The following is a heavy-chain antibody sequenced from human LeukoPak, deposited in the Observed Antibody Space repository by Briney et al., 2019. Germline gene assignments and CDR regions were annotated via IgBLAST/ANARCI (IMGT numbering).Heavy chain of an antibody. CDR1: GFKFSSYG. Sequence: GGSLRLSCAAPGFKFSSYGMHWVRQAPGKGLEWVAFIQYDGSNKYCADSVKGRFTISRDNSKNALYLQMNSLRTEDTAVYYCARDGGWYYLDYWGQGTLVTVSS. J-gene: IGHJ4*02. CDR3: ARDGGWYYLDY. V-gene: IGHV3-30*02. CDR2: IQYDGSNK. D-gene: IGHD6-19*01.